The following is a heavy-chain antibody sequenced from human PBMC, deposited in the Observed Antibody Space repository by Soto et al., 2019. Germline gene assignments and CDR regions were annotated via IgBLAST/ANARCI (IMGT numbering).Heavy chain of an antibody. Sequence: GGSLGLSCAASGFTFSSYAMSWVRQAPGKGLEWVLAISGSGGSTYYADSVKGRFTISRDNSKNTLYLQMNSLRAEDTAVYYCAKGGFRSPYYYDSSGSLDAFDIWGQGTMVTVSS. CDR1: GFTFSSYA. V-gene: IGHV3-23*01. CDR3: AKGGFRSPYYYDSSGSLDAFDI. CDR2: ISGSGGST. D-gene: IGHD3-22*01. J-gene: IGHJ3*02.